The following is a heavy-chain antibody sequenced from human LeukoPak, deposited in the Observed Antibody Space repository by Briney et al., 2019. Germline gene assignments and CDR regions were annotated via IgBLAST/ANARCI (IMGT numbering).Heavy chain of an antibody. CDR2: ISGIDCNT. CDR3: AKSLAFAATGGGMDV. V-gene: IGHV3-53*01. CDR1: GFTVRSNY. Sequence: GGSLRLSCAASGFTVRSNYMSWVRQPPGKGLEWVSSISGIDCNTYYAESVKGRFTISRDNYRNVVDLQMNSLRADDATVYYCAKSLAFAATGGGMDVWGQGTTVTVPS. J-gene: IGHJ6*02. D-gene: IGHD2-15*01.